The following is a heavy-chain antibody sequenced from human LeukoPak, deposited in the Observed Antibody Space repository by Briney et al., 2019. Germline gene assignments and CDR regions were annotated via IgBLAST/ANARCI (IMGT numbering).Heavy chain of an antibody. CDR3: ATDPLIGINGNPSYCSSTSCYSLIYMDV. D-gene: IGHD2-2*02. Sequence: ASVKVSCKASGYTFTDYYMHWVQQAPGKGLEWMGRVDPEDGETIYAEKFQGRVTITADTSTDTAYMELSSLRSEDTAVYYCATDPLIGINGNPSYCSSTSCYSLIYMDVWGKGTTVTVSS. J-gene: IGHJ6*03. CDR1: GYTFTDYY. CDR2: VDPEDGET. V-gene: IGHV1-69-2*01.